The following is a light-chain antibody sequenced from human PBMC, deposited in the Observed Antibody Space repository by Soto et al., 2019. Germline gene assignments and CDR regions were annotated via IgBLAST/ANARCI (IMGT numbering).Light chain of an antibody. CDR3: QQFNSYPLT. Sequence: AIQLTQSPSSLSASVGDRVTITCRASQGISSALAWYQQKPGEAPKLLIYDASSLESGVPSRFSCSGSGTDFTLTISSLQPEDFATYDCQQFNSYPLTFGGGTKVEIK. CDR2: DAS. CDR1: QGISSA. V-gene: IGKV1-13*02. J-gene: IGKJ4*01.